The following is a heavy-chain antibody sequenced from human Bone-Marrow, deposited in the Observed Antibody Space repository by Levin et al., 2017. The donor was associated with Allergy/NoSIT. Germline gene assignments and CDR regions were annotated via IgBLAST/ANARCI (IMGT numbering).Heavy chain of an antibody. CDR1: GFIFSNAW. CDR3: TTGLLEGTTLMDG. CDR2: IKDKTDGGTT. V-gene: IGHV3-15*01. J-gene: IGHJ6*02. D-gene: IGHD3-3*01. Sequence: GGSLRLSCAASGFIFSNAWMSWVRQAPGKGLEWVGRIKDKTDGGTTDYAAPVKGRFTILRDDSKNTLYLQMNSLKTEDTAVYYCTTGLLEGTTLMDGWGQGTTVTVSS.